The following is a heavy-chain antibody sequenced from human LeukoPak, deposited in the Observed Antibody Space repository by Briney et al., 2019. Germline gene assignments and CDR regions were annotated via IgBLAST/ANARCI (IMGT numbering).Heavy chain of an antibody. V-gene: IGHV3-15*01. Sequence: GGSLRLSCAASGFTFSNAWMSWVRQAPGKGLEWVGRIKSKTDGGTTDYAAPVKGRSTISRDDSKNTLYLQMNSLKTEDTAVYYCTTDFGYSGYDRMRYYFDYWGQGTLVTVSS. CDR3: TTDFGYSGYDRMRYYFDY. J-gene: IGHJ4*02. CDR1: GFTFSNAW. CDR2: IKSKTDGGTT. D-gene: IGHD5-12*01.